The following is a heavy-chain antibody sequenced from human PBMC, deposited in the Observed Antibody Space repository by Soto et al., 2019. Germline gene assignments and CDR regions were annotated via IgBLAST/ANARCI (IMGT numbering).Heavy chain of an antibody. CDR3: ARKNSGYSSSWSWFDP. D-gene: IGHD6-6*01. CDR2: ISAYNGNT. Sequence: ASVKVSCKASGYTFTSYGISWVRQAPGQGLEWMGWISAYNGNTNYAQKLQGRVTMTTDTSTSTAYMELRSLRSDDTAVYYCARKNSGYSSSWSWFDPWGQGTRVTVSS. J-gene: IGHJ5*02. V-gene: IGHV1-18*01. CDR1: GYTFTSYG.